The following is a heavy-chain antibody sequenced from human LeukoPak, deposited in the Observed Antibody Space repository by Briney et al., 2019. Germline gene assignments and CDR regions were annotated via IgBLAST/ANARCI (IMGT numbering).Heavy chain of an antibody. CDR3: AGGYCSSTSCKPFWFDP. Sequence: GGSLRLSCAASGFTVSSNYMSWVRQAPGKGLEWVSSISSSSSYIYYADSVKGRFTISRDNAKNSLYLQMNSLRAEDTAVYYCAGGYCSSTSCKPFWFDPWGQGTLVTVSS. CDR2: ISSSSSYI. V-gene: IGHV3-21*01. J-gene: IGHJ5*02. D-gene: IGHD2-2*01. CDR1: GFTVSSNY.